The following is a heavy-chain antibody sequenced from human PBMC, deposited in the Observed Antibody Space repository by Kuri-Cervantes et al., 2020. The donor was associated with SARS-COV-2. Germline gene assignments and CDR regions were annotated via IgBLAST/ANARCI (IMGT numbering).Heavy chain of an antibody. CDR2: ISSSSSYI. Sequence: GESLKISCAASGFTFSSYSMNWVRQAPGKGLEWVSSISSSSSYIYYADSVKGRFTISRDNAKNSLYLQTNSLRVEDTAVYYCARSSVPAEFDYWGQGTLVTVSS. D-gene: IGHD2-2*01. CDR1: GFTFSSYS. V-gene: IGHV3-21*01. J-gene: IGHJ4*02. CDR3: ARSSVPAEFDY.